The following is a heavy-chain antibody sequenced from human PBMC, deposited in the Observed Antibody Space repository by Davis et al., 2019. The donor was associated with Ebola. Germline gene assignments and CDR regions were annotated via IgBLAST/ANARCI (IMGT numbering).Heavy chain of an antibody. CDR2: IYYSGST. Sequence: SETLSLTCAVYGGSFSGYYWGWIRQPPGKGLEWIGSIYYSGSTYYNPSLKSRVTISVDTSKNQFSLKLSSVTAADTAVYYCVGWLRFLDFDYWGQGTLVTVSS. CDR3: VGWLRFLDFDY. CDR1: GGSFSGYY. V-gene: IGHV4-39*01. D-gene: IGHD5-12*01. J-gene: IGHJ4*02.